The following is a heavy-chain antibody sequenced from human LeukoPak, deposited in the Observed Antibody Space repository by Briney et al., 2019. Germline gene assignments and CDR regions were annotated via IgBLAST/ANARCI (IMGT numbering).Heavy chain of an antibody. J-gene: IGHJ3*02. D-gene: IGHD3-10*01. CDR3: ASYYAIDAFDI. CDR1: GGSFSGYY. Sequence: PSETLSLTCAVYGGSFSGYYWSWIRQPPGKGLEWIGEINHSGSTNYNPSLKSRVTISVDTSKNQFSLKLSSVTAADTAVYHCASYYAIDAFDIWGQGTMVTVSS. CDR2: INHSGST. V-gene: IGHV4-34*01.